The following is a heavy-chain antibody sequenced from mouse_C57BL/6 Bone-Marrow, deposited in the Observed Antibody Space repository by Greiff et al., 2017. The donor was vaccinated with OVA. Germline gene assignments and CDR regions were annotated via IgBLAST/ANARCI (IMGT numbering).Heavy chain of an antibody. CDR3: ARDKRGGSSYVDYFDY. CDR1: GFTFSSYA. J-gene: IGHJ2*01. D-gene: IGHD1-1*01. V-gene: IGHV5-4*01. Sequence: EVKLMESGGGLVKPGGSLKLSCAASGFTFSSYAMSWVRQTPEKRLEWVATISDGGGYTYYPDNVKGRFTISRDNAKNNLYLQMSHLKSEDTAMYYCARDKRGGSSYVDYFDYWGQGTTLTVSS. CDR2: ISDGGGYT.